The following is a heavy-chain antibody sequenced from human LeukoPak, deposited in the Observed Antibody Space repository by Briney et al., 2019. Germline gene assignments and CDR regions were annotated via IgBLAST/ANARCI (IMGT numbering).Heavy chain of an antibody. D-gene: IGHD6-19*01. V-gene: IGHV4-59*08. CDR3: ARQVSYIAVAGPRDDAFDI. J-gene: IGHJ3*02. Sequence: SETLSLTCTVSGGSISSLTWIRQPPGKGLEWIGHIYDSGTTNYNPSLKSRVTISVDTSKNQFSLKLNSVTAADTAVYYCARQVSYIAVAGPRDDAFDIWGQGTLVTVSS. CDR2: IYDSGTT. CDR1: GGSISS.